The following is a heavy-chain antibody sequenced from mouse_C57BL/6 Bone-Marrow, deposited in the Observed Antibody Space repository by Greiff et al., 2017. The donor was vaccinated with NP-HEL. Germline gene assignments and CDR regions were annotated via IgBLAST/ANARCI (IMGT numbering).Heavy chain of an antibody. CDR2: IDPETGGT. CDR3: TRSDYGSLGSMDY. CDR1: GYTFTDYE. V-gene: IGHV1-15*01. D-gene: IGHD1-1*01. J-gene: IGHJ4*01. Sequence: VKLMESGAELVRPGASVTLSCKASGYTFTDYEMHWVKQTPVHGLEWIGAIDPETGGTAYNQKFKGKAILTADKSSSTAYMELRSLTSEDSAVYYCTRSDYGSLGSMDYWGQGTSVTVSS.